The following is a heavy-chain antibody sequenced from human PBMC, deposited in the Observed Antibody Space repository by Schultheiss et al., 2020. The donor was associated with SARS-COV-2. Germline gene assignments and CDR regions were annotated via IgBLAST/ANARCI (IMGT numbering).Heavy chain of an antibody. V-gene: IGHV4-4*02. CDR3: ARWTRATIRFDY. J-gene: IGHJ4*02. Sequence: SETLSLTCAVSGVSIRSSNWWSWLRQSPGKGLEWIGEIYHSGSTNYNPSLKSRVTISVDTSKNQFSLKLSSVTAADTAVYYCARWTRATIRFDYWGQGTLVTVSS. CDR2: IYHSGST. CDR1: GVSIRSSNW. D-gene: IGHD5-24*01.